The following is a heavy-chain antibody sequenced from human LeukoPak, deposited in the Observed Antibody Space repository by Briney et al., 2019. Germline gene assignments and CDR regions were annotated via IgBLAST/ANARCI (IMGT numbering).Heavy chain of an antibody. CDR3: ARGCSSSSWSLFDY. D-gene: IGHD6-6*01. CDR1: VFTFSSYA. V-gene: IGHV3-23*01. Sequence: GGSLRLSCAASVFTFSSYALSWVPQAPGQGLEWGSDLSVSGGNTHYADSARGRFTTSRDNFKNTLYLQKNSLGAAHTPAYYWARGCSSSSWSLFDYWGQGSLVTVSS. J-gene: IGHJ4*02. CDR2: LSVSGGNT.